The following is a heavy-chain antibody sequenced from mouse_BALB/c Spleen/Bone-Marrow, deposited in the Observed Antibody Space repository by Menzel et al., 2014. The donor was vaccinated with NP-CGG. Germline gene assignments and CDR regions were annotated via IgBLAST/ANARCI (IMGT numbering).Heavy chain of an antibody. CDR2: INSDGGST. D-gene: IGHD1-1*01. CDR1: EYEFPSHD. V-gene: IGHV5-2*01. CDR3: ARHGDYYGSSLFAY. Sequence: EVQRVESGGGLVQPGESLKLSCESNEYEFPSHDMSWVRQTPEKRLELVAAINSDGGSTYYPDTMERRFIISRDNSKKTLYLQMSSLRSEDTAFYYCARHGDYYGSSLFAYWGQGTLVTVSA. J-gene: IGHJ3*01.